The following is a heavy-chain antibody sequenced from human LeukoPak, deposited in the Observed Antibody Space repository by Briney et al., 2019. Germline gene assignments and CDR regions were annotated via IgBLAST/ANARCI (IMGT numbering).Heavy chain of an antibody. J-gene: IGHJ4*02. CDR2: IIPIFGIA. V-gene: IGHV1-69*04. D-gene: IGHD2-15*01. Sequence: ASVKVFCKASGGTFSSYAISWVRQAPGQGLEWMGRIIPIFGIANYAQKFQGRVTITADKSTSTAYMELSSLRSEDTAVYYCASDLGYCSGGSCYAPGDWGQGTLVTVSS. CDR1: GGTFSSYA. CDR3: ASDLGYCSGGSCYAPGD.